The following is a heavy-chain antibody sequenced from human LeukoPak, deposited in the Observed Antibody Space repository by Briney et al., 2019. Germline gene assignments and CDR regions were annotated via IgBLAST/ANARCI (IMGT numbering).Heavy chain of an antibody. D-gene: IGHD1-26*01. J-gene: IGHJ4*02. CDR2: IKSDGRSA. CDR1: GFIFSSYG. Sequence: GRSLRLSCAASGFIFSSYGMHWVRQAPGKGLVWVSTIKSDGRSASYADSVRGRFTISRDNTKNTVFLQMGSLRAEDTAVYYCARDPVEWEQLLDYWGQGTLVTVSS. CDR3: ARDPVEWEQLLDY. V-gene: IGHV3-74*01.